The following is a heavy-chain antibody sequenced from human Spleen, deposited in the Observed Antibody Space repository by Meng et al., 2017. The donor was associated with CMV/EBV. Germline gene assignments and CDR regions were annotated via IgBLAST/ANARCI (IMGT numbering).Heavy chain of an antibody. V-gene: IGHV3-30*04. Sequence: SYAMHWVRQAPGKGLEWVAVISYDRSNKYYADSVKGRFTISRDNSKNTLYLQMNSLRAEDTAVYYCARAPRRYCSSTSCYMGRFDPWGQGTLVTVSS. J-gene: IGHJ5*02. CDR1: SYA. D-gene: IGHD2-2*02. CDR2: ISYDRSNK. CDR3: ARAPRRYCSSTSCYMGRFDP.